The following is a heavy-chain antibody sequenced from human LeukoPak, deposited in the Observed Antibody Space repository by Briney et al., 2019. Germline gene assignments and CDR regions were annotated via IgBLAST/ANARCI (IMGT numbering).Heavy chain of an antibody. Sequence: GASVKVSCKASGYTFTSYGISWVRQAPGQGLGWMGWISAYNGNTNYAQKLQGRVTMTTDTSTSTAYMELRSLRSDDTAVYYCQLYYYDSSDAFDIWGQGTMVTVSS. CDR2: ISAYNGNT. CDR3: QLYYYDSSDAFDI. V-gene: IGHV1-18*01. J-gene: IGHJ3*02. CDR1: GYTFTSYG. D-gene: IGHD3-22*01.